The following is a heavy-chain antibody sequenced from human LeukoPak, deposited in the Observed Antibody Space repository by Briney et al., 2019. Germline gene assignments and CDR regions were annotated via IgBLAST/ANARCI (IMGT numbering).Heavy chain of an antibody. V-gene: IGHV1-18*01. CDR2: ITTYNGNT. D-gene: IGHD4-17*01. Sequence: GASVNVSCKASGYTFTSYPISWVRQAPGQGLEWMGWITTYNGNTHYAQKLQGRVTKTTETSTSTAYMDLRGLRSDDTAVYYCARGYDYGDYVGDFDYWGQGTLVTVSS. J-gene: IGHJ4*02. CDR1: GYTFTSYP. CDR3: ARGYDYGDYVGDFDY.